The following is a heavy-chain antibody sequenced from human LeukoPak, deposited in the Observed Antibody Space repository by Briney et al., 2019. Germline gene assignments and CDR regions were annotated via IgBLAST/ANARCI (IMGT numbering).Heavy chain of an antibody. D-gene: IGHD4-23*01. CDR3: ARVTTVGGRYLDL. CDR1: GFTFSSYE. CDR2: IGSGSYTI. V-gene: IGHV3-48*03. Sequence: GGSLRLSCAGSGFTFSSYEMNWVRQAPGKGLEWISYIGSGSYTIYYADPVKGRFTTFRDNAKNSLYLQMNGLRAEDTAVYYCARVTTVGGRYLDLWGRGTLVTVSS. J-gene: IGHJ2*01.